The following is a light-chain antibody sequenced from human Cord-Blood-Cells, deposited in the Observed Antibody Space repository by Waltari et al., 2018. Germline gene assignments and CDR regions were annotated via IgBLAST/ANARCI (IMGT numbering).Light chain of an antibody. CDR1: QSISSY. J-gene: IGKJ1*01. Sequence: DIQMTPSPSSLSASVGDRVTITCRASQSISSYLNWYQQKPGKSPKLLIYAASSLQSGVPSRVSGSGSGTDFTLTISSLQPEDFATYYCLQSYSTPRTFGQVIKVEIK. CDR3: LQSYSTPRT. V-gene: IGKV1-39*01. CDR2: AAS.